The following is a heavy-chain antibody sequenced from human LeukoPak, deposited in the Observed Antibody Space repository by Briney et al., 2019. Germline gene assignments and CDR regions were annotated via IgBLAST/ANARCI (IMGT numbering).Heavy chain of an antibody. CDR3: AKGSSSSWYGFEDYFDY. CDR1: GFTFSSYW. Sequence: GRSLRLSCAASGFTFSSYWMHWVRQAPGKEGVWVSAISGSGGSTYYADSVKGRFTISRDNSKNTLYLQMNSLRAEDTAVYYCAKGSSSSWYGFEDYFDYWGQGTLVTVS. D-gene: IGHD6-13*01. J-gene: IGHJ4*02. V-gene: IGHV3-23*01. CDR2: ISGSGGST.